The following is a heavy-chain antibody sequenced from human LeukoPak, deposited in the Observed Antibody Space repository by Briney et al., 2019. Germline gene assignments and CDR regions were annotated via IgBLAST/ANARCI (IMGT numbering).Heavy chain of an antibody. Sequence: GGSLRLSCAASGFTVSSNYMSWVRQAPGKGLEWVSVIYSGGSTYYADSVKGRFTISRDNSKNTLYLQMNSLRAEDTAVYYCARDFGSSWTGDWYYGMDVWGQGTTVTVSS. CDR1: GFTVSSNY. V-gene: IGHV3-66*01. CDR3: ARDFGSSWTGDWYYGMDV. J-gene: IGHJ6*02. D-gene: IGHD6-13*01. CDR2: IYSGGST.